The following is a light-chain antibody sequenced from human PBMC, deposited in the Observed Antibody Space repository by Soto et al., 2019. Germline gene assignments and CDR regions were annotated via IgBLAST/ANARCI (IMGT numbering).Light chain of an antibody. CDR2: GAS. CDR3: HQYGTSPRT. V-gene: IGKV3-20*01. J-gene: IGKJ1*01. CDR1: QSISGSY. Sequence: EIEMTQSTGTLSLSPVERATISCSPSQSISGSYLAWYQQKPGQAPRLLIYGASSRATGIPDRFSGSGSGTDFTLTISRQEPEDFAVYFCHQYGTSPRTFGQGTKVDI.